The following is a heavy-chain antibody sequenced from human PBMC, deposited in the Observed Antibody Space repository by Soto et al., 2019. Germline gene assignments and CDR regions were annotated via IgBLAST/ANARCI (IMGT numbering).Heavy chain of an antibody. J-gene: IGHJ6*03. V-gene: IGHV1-24*01. CDR3: ATDLPLGIAARPRYYYMDV. D-gene: IGHD6-6*01. CDR2: FDPEDGET. Sequence: ASVKVSCKVSGYTLTELSMHWVRQAPGKGLEWMGGFDPEDGETIYAQKFQGRVTMTEDTSTDTACMELSSLRSEDTAVYYCATDLPLGIAARPRYYYMDVWGKGTTVTVSS. CDR1: GYTLTELS.